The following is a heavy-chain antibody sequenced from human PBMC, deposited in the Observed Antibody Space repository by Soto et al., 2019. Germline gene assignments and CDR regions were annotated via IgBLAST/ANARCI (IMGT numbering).Heavy chain of an antibody. Sequence: EVQLVESGGGLVQPGGSLRLSCAASRFTFSSYAMHWVRQAPGQGLEYVSAISSTGGSTHYANSVKGRFTISRDNSKNTLYLQMGSLRAEDMAVYYCARDGLRQYAFDIWGQGTMVTVSS. V-gene: IGHV3-64*01. CDR1: RFTFSSYA. D-gene: IGHD4-17*01. CDR2: ISSTGGST. J-gene: IGHJ3*02. CDR3: ARDGLRQYAFDI.